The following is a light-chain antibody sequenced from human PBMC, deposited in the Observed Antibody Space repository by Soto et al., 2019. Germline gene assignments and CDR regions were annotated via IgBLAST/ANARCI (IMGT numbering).Light chain of an antibody. J-gene: IGKJ2*01. Sequence: EIVMTQSPATLSVSPGERATLSCRASQSVSSNLAWYQQKPGQAPRLLIYGASTRATGIPARFSGSGSGTEFTLTISSLQSKDFAVYYCQLENTFGQGTKLEIK. CDR3: QLENT. CDR1: QSVSSN. V-gene: IGKV3-15*01. CDR2: GAS.